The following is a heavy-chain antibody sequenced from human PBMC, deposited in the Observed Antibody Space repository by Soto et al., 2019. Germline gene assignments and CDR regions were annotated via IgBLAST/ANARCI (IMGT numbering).Heavy chain of an antibody. Sequence: EVQLVESGGGLVQPGESLRLSCAASGFTFSSYWMHWVRQAPGKGLVWVSRINSDGSSTSYAGSVKGRFTISRDNAKNTLYLQRNSVRAEDTAVYYCVRTSLVVAAATREDYWGQGTLVTVSS. J-gene: IGHJ4*02. CDR2: INSDGSST. D-gene: IGHD2-15*01. CDR1: GFTFSSYW. CDR3: VRTSLVVAAATREDY. V-gene: IGHV3-74*01.